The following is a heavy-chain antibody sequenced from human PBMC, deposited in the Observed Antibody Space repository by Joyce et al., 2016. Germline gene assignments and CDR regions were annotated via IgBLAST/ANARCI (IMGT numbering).Heavy chain of an antibody. V-gene: IGHV4-61*02. D-gene: IGHD3-10*01. CDR3: ARESRWFASFDY. CDR1: GGSISSGDYY. CDR2: IYTSRRT. J-gene: IGHJ4*02. Sequence: QVQLQESGPGLVKPSQTLSLTCTVSGGSISSGDYYWSWIRQPAGKGLEWIGRIYTSRRTNYNPSLKSRVTISVDSSKNQFSLKLGSVTAADTAVYYCARESRWFASFDYWGQGTLVTVSS.